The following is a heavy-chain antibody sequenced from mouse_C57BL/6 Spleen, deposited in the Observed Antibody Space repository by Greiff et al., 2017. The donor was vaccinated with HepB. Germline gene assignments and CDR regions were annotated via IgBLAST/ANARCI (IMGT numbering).Heavy chain of an antibody. V-gene: IGHV1-82*01. J-gene: IGHJ4*01. D-gene: IGHD1-1*01. CDR1: GYAFSSSW. CDR3: ARGNGSSYQNAMDY. CDR2: MSPGDGDT. Sequence: QVQLQQSGPELVTPGASVKISCKASGYAFSSSWMNWVKQRPGKGLEWIGRMSPGDGDTNYNGKFKGKATLTADKSSSTAYMQLSSLTSEDSAVYFCARGNGSSYQNAMDYWGQGTSVTVSS.